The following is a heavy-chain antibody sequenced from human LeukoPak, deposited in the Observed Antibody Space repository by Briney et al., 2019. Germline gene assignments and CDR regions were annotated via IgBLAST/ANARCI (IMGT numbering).Heavy chain of an antibody. Sequence: ASVKVSCKASGYTFTSYGINWVRQAPGQGLEWMGWISTYNGNTNYAQKFQGRVTMTTDTSTSTAYLELRSLRSDDTAVYYCASQSPACDYWGQGTQATVSS. J-gene: IGHJ4*02. CDR1: GYTFTSYG. CDR2: ISTYNGNT. V-gene: IGHV1-18*01. CDR3: ASQSPACDY.